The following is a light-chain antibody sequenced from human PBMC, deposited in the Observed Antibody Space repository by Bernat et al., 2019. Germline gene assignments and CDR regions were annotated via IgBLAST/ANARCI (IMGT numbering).Light chain of an antibody. J-gene: IGLJ1*01. V-gene: IGLV2-8*01. Sequence: QSALTQPPSASGSLGQSVTISCTGTSSDVGRYNYVSWHKQHPGKAPKLIIHEVTQRHSGVPDRYSASKSGNTASLTVSGLQAEDEADYYCSSHAGPNNFYVFGTGTKVTIL. CDR3: SSHAGPNNFYV. CDR1: SSDVGRYNY. CDR2: EVT.